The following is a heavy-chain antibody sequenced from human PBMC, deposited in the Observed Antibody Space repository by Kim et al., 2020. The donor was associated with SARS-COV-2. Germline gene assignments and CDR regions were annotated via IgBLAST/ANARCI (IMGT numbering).Heavy chain of an antibody. CDR3: AKLGTDPVINMVRFGYFDY. Sequence: GGSLRLSCAASGFTFSSYAMSWVRQAPGKGLEWVSAISGSGGSTYYADSVKGRFTISRDNSKNTLYLQMNSLRAEDTAVYYCAKLGTDPVINMVRFGYFDYWGQGTLVTVSS. V-gene: IGHV3-23*01. CDR1: GFTFSSYA. CDR2: ISGSGGST. J-gene: IGHJ4*02. D-gene: IGHD3-10*01.